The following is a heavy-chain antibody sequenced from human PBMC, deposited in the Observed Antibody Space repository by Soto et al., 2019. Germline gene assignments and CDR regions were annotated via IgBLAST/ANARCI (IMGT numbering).Heavy chain of an antibody. Sequence: GGSLRLSCAASGFTFSSYEMNWVRQAPGKGLEWVSYISSSGSTIYYADSVKGRFTISRDNAKNSLYLQMNSLRAEDTAVYYCARTHDDIVVVPAAIEVTDGMDVWGQGTTVPVSS. CDR3: ARTHDDIVVVPAAIEVTDGMDV. V-gene: IGHV3-48*03. CDR1: GFTFSSYE. J-gene: IGHJ6*02. D-gene: IGHD2-2*02. CDR2: ISSSGSTI.